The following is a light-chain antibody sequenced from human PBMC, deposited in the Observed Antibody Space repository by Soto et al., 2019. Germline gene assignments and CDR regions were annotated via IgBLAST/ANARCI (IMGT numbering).Light chain of an antibody. CDR2: SAS. Sequence: EIVVTQSRSSVSWWPWDSASLSCRACQSVSSNLAWYQQKPGQAPGLLIYSASTRATGIPARFSGSGSGTEFTLTICILQSEDFTVYYCQHYDNLPWTFGQGTKVDIK. CDR1: QSVSSN. CDR3: QHYDNLPWT. J-gene: IGKJ1*01. V-gene: IGKV3-15*01.